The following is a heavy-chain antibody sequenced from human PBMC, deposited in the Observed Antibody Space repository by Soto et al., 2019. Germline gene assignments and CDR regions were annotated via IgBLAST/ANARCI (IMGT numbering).Heavy chain of an antibody. D-gene: IGHD4-17*01. CDR3: ARAHYGDYGYGMDV. Sequence: QLQLQESGSGLVKPSQTLSLTCAVSGGSISSGGYSWSWIRQPPGKGLSWIGYIYHSGYTYYNPSLKSRVPISVDRSKNQFSLKLSSVTAADTAVYYCARAHYGDYGYGMDVWGQGTTVTVSS. V-gene: IGHV4-30-2*01. J-gene: IGHJ6*02. CDR1: GGSISSGGYS. CDR2: IYHSGYT.